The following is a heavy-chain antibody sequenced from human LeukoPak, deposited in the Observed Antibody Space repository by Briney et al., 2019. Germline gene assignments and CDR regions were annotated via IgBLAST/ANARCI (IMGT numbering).Heavy chain of an antibody. Sequence: SETLSLTCTVSGGSINNYYWTWIWQPLGKGRECIVYSYYDGSTNYNPSLNSRVTISVDTSKNQFSLRLSSVTAADTAVYYCARRRDSGWNNFDYWGQGTLVTVSS. D-gene: IGHD6-19*01. CDR1: GGSINNYY. CDR3: ARRRDSGWNNFDY. V-gene: IGHV4-59*08. J-gene: IGHJ4*02. CDR2: SYYDGST.